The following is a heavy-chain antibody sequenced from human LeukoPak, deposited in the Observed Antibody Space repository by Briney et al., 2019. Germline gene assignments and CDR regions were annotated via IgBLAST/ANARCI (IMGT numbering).Heavy chain of an antibody. V-gene: IGHV3-66*01. Sequence: GGSLRLSCAASEFSFGSNYMTWVRQAPGKGLEWVSLIYSGGSTYYADSVKGRFTISRDNSKNTLYLQMNSLRAEDTAVYYCARGEYGDYETRAYYYYMDVWGKGTTVTVSS. CDR3: ARGEYGDYETRAYYYYMDV. J-gene: IGHJ6*03. CDR2: IYSGGST. CDR1: EFSFGSNY. D-gene: IGHD4-17*01.